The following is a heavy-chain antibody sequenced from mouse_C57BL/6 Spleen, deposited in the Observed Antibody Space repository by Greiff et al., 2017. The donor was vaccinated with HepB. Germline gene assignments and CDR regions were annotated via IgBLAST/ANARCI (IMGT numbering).Heavy chain of an antibody. V-gene: IGHV1-18*01. J-gene: IGHJ2*01. CDR1: GYTFTDYN. Sequence: EVKLQQSGPELVKPGASVKIPCKASGYTFTDYNMDWVKQSHGKSLEWIGDINPNNGGTIYNQKFKGKATLTVDKSSSTAYMERRSLTSEDTAVYYCARRTTVVATVDYWGQGTTLTVSS. CDR2: INPNNGGT. CDR3: ARRTTVVATVDY. D-gene: IGHD1-1*01.